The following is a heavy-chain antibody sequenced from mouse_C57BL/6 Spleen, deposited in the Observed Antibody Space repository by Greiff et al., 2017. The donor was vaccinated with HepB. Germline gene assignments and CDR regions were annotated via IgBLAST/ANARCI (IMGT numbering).Heavy chain of an antibody. CDR1: GYSFTSGYY. CDR2: ISYDGSN. J-gene: IGHJ1*03. D-gene: IGHD4-1*01. Sequence: EVQLQQSGPGLVKPSQSLSLTCSVTGYSFTSGYYWNWIRQFPGNKLEWMGYISYDGSNNYNPSLKNRISITRDTSKNQFFLKLNSVTTEDTATYYCARAGTNWYFDVWGTGTTVTVSS. CDR3: ARAGTNWYFDV. V-gene: IGHV3-6*01.